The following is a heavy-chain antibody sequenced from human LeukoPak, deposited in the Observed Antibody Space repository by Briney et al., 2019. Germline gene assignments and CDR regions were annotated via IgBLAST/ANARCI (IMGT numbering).Heavy chain of an antibody. D-gene: IGHD5-18*01. CDR2: IIPIFGAT. J-gene: IGHJ5*02. CDR1: GGTFSNYA. V-gene: IGHV1-69*13. Sequence: ASVKVSCKASGGTFSNYAFSWVRQAPGQGLEWMGGIIPIFGATNYAQEFQGRVTITADGSTSTAYMELSSLRSEDAAVYYCARDTGNGYPNWFDPWGQGTLVTVSS. CDR3: ARDTGNGYPNWFDP.